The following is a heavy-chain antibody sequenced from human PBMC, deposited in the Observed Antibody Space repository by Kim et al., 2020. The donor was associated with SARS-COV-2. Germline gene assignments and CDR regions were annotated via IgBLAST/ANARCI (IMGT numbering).Heavy chain of an antibody. CDR2: ISYDGSNK. V-gene: IGHV3-30*04. D-gene: IGHD1-1*01. CDR3: ARNWNYFDY. Sequence: GGSLRLSCAASGFTFSSYAMHWVRQAPGKGLEWVAVISYDGSNKYYVDSVKGRFTISRDNSKNTLYLQMNSLRAEDTAVYYCARNWNYFDYWGQGTLVTVSS. J-gene: IGHJ4*02. CDR1: GFTFSSYA.